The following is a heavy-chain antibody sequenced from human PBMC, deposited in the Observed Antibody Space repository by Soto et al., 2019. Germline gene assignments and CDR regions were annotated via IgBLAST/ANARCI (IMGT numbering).Heavy chain of an antibody. CDR3: ARDKLPGYSSALGYYHYYGMDV. CDR1: GYTFTSYA. D-gene: IGHD6-19*01. CDR2: INAGNGNT. Sequence: ASVKGSCKASGYTFTSYAMHWVRQAPGQRLEWMGWINAGNGNTKYSQKFQGRVTITRDTSASTAYMELSSLRSEDTAVYYCARDKLPGYSSALGYYHYYGMDVWGQGTTVTVSS. J-gene: IGHJ6*02. V-gene: IGHV1-3*01.